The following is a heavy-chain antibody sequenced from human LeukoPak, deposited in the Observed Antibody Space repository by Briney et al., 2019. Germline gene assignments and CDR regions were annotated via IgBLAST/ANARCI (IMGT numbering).Heavy chain of an antibody. J-gene: IGHJ4*02. CDR2: FDPEDGET. D-gene: IGHD5-18*01. Sequence: ASVKVSCKVSGYTLTELSMHWVRQAPGKGLEWMGGFDPEDGETIYAQKFQGRVTMTEDTSTDTAYMELSSLRPEDTAVYYCATDPWSERDSYGYSADYWGQGTLVTVSS. V-gene: IGHV1-24*01. CDR3: ATDPWSERDSYGYSADY. CDR1: GYTLTELS.